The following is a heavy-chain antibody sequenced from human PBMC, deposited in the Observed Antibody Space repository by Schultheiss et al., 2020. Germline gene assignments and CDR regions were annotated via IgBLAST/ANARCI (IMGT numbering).Heavy chain of an antibody. D-gene: IGHD3-3*01. J-gene: IGHJ4*02. Sequence: SETLSLTCAVHGGSFSGYHWTWIRQPPGTGLEWIGEIKHSVSTNYNPSLKSRVSISVDTSKKEFSLRLTSVTAADTAVYYCARGNFFRVFHVWGQGTLVTVSS. CDR2: IKHSVST. CDR3: ARGNFFRVFHV. V-gene: IGHV4-34*01. CDR1: GGSFSGYH.